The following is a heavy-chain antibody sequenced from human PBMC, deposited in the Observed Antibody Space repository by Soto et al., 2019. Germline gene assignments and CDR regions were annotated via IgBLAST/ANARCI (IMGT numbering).Heavy chain of an antibody. V-gene: IGHV1-69*13. Sequence: SVKVSCKASGGTFISYAISWVRQAPGQGLEWMGGIIPIFDTANYAQRFQGRVTITADESTSTAYMELSSLRSEDTAVYYCARHDCISSSCYYYYYYGMDVWGQGTTVTVSS. J-gene: IGHJ6*02. CDR2: IIPIFDTA. CDR3: ARHDCISSSCYYYYYYGMDV. D-gene: IGHD2-2*01. CDR1: GGTFISYA.